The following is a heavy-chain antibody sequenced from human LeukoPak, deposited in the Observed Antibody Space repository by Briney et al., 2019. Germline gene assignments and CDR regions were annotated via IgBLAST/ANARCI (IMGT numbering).Heavy chain of an antibody. CDR2: ISSSGSTI. CDR1: GFTFSSYA. D-gene: IGHD6-19*01. V-gene: IGHV3-48*03. J-gene: IGHJ4*02. CDR3: ARDSSGWYRFEY. Sequence: GGSLRLSCAASGFTFSSYAMNWVRRAPGKGLEWVSYISSSGSTIYYADSVKGRFTISRDNAKNSLYLQMNSLRAEDTAVYYCARDSSGWYRFEYWGQGTLVTVSS.